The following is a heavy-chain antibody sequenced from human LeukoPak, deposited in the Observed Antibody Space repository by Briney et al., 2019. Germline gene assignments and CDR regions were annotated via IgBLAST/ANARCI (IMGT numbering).Heavy chain of an antibody. CDR3: ARGPDSSSWYL. Sequence: GGSLRLSCTASGFTFSSYSMNWVRQAPGKGLEWVSSISSSSSYIYYVDSVKGRFTISRDNAKNSLYLQMNSLRAEDTAVYYCARGPDSSSWYLWGQGTLVTVSS. J-gene: IGHJ5*02. D-gene: IGHD6-13*01. CDR1: GFTFSSYS. CDR2: ISSSSSYI. V-gene: IGHV3-21*01.